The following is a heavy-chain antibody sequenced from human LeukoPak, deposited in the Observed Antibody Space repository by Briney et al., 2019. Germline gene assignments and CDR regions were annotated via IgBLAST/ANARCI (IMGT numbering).Heavy chain of an antibody. V-gene: IGHV4-61*02. D-gene: IGHD3-10*01. CDR1: GGSISSGSYY. Sequence: SETLSLTCTVSGGSISSGSYYWSWIRQPAGKGLEWIGRIYTSGSTNYNPSLKSRVTMSVDTSKNQFSLKLSSVTAADTAVYYCARGGMVRGVIVYYYYYMDVWGKGTTVTISS. CDR2: IYTSGST. CDR3: ARGGMVRGVIVYYYYYMDV. J-gene: IGHJ6*03.